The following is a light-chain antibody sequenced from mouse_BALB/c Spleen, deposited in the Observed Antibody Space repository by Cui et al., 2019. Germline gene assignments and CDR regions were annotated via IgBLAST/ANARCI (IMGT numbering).Light chain of an antibody. CDR2: LTS. J-gene: IGKJ2*01. CDR3: QQWSSNPPT. Sequence: HIVLTKSPALMSASPGEKVTMTCSASSSVSYMYWYQQKPRSSPKPWIYLTSNLASGVPARFSGSGSGTSYSLTISSMEAEDAATYYCQQWSSNPPTFGGGTKLEIK. CDR1: SSVSY. V-gene: IGKV4-68*01.